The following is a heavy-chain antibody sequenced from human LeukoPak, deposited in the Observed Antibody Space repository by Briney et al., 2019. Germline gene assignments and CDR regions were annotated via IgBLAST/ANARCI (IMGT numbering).Heavy chain of an antibody. Sequence: GRSLRLSCAASGFTFSSYGMHWVRQAPGKGLEWVAVIWYDGSNKYYADSVKGRFTISRGNSKNTLYLQMNSLRAEDTAVYYCAREGTTNRHYAFDIWGQGTMVTVSS. V-gene: IGHV3-33*01. CDR2: IWYDGSNK. D-gene: IGHD2/OR15-2a*01. CDR1: GFTFSSYG. J-gene: IGHJ3*02. CDR3: AREGTTNRHYAFDI.